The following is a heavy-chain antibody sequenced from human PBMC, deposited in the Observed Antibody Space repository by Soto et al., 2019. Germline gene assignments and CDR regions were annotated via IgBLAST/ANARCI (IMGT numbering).Heavy chain of an antibody. J-gene: IGHJ4*02. V-gene: IGHV2-5*01. CDR1: GFSLRTDAVG. CDR3: AHRIAAPGRTLDY. CDR2: IYWNGEK. Sequence: QITLKESGPTLVSPTQTLTLTCTVSGFSLRTDAVGVAWIRQSPGKALEWLGIIYWNGEKRYKSSLQTRLTITKETSKNQVVLTMTDMAPLDTATYFCAHRIAAPGRTLDYWGQGVLVTVSS. D-gene: IGHD6-13*01.